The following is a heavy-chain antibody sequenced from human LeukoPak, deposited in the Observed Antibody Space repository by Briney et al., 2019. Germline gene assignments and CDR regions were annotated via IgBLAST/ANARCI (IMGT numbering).Heavy chain of an antibody. Sequence: ASVKVSCKASGYTFTGYYMHWVRQAPGQGLEWMGWINPNSGGTNYAQKFKGRVTMTRDTSISTAYMELSRLRSDDTAVYYCARAATIFGVVPDYWGQGTLVTVSS. J-gene: IGHJ4*02. D-gene: IGHD3-3*01. CDR2: INPNSGGT. CDR1: GYTFTGYY. V-gene: IGHV1-2*02. CDR3: ARAATIFGVVPDY.